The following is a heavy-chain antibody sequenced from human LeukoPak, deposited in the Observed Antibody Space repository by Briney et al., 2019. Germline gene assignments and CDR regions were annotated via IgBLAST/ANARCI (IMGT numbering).Heavy chain of an antibody. D-gene: IGHD2-2*01. V-gene: IGHV1-8*01. CDR2: MNPNSGNT. Sequence: ASVKVSCKASGYTFTSYDVNWVRQATGQGLEWMGWMNPNSGNTGYAQKFQGRVTMTRNTSISTAYMELSSLRSEDTAVYYCARRYCSSTSCADHYYYYYYMDVWGKGTTVTVSS. CDR1: GYTFTSYD. J-gene: IGHJ6*03. CDR3: ARRYCSSTSCADHYYYYYYMDV.